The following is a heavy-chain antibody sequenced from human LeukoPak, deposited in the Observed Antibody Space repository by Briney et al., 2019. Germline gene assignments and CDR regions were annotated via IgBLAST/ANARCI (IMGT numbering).Heavy chain of an antibody. CDR3: ARVSGRLERQSDLDY. CDR1: EFTFASYS. J-gene: IGHJ4*02. CDR2: ISGDSTYI. D-gene: IGHD1-1*01. Sequence: GGSLRLSCAASEFTFASYSMNWVRQAPGKGLEWVSSISGDSTYIYNAGSVKGRFTISRDNAQASLYLQMISLRADDTAVYYCARVSGRLERQSDLDYWGQGTLVIVSS. V-gene: IGHV3-21*01.